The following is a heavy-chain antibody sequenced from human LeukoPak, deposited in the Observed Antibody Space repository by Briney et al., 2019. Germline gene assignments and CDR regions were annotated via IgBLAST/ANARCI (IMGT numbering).Heavy chain of an antibody. J-gene: IGHJ5*02. CDR3: AKDRSTYNVLTGYQES. CDR2: ISFDGGNK. Sequence: PERSLRLSCAASGFTFSNYGMHWVRQAPGQGLEWVALISFDGGNKNYVDSVKGRFTVSRDNSRNTLYLQMNSLRAEDTAVYYCAKDRSTYNVLTGYQESWGQGTLVTVSS. V-gene: IGHV3-30*18. D-gene: IGHD3-9*01. CDR1: GFTFSNYG.